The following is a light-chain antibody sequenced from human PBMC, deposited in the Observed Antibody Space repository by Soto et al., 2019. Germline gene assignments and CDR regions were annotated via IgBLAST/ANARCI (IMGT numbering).Light chain of an antibody. CDR1: QSLLDSDDGNTY. J-gene: IGKJ4*01. CDR3: MQRIECPLT. V-gene: IGKV2-40*01. Sequence: DIVMTQTPLSLTVTPGEPASISCRSSQSLLDSDDGNTYLDWYLQKPGQSPQLLSYTVSYRASGVPDRFSGSGSGTDFTLKISRVEAEDVGVYYCMQRIECPLTFGGGTKVEIK. CDR2: TVS.